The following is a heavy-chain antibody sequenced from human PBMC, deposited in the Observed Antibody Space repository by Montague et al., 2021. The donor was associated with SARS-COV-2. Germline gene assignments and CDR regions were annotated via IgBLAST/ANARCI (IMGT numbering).Heavy chain of an antibody. CDR3: ARREYSYGWGD. D-gene: IGHD5-18*01. J-gene: IGHJ4*02. Sequence: SETLSLTCTVTGGPISGSSYYWGWIRQSPGEGLEWIASVDYSGNTYYSPSLKSRLTISVDTSKNQFSLKLNSVTAADTALYYCARREYSYGWGDWGQGTLVTVSS. CDR2: VDYSGNT. V-gene: IGHV4-39*01. CDR1: GGPISGSSYY.